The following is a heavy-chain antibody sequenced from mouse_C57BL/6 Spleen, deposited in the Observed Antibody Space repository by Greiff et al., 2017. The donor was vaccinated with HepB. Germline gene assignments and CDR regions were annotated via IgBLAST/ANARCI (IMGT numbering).Heavy chain of an antibody. D-gene: IGHD2-1*01. CDR3: AREYGNYGYFDV. CDR2: ISYDGSN. CDR1: GYSITSGYY. Sequence: EVQLVESGPGLVKPSQSLSLTCSVTGYSITSGYYWNWIRQFPGNKLEWMGYISYDGSNNYNPSLKNRISITRDTSKNQFFLKLNSVTTEDTATYYCAREYGNYGYFDVWGTGTTVTVSS. V-gene: IGHV3-6*01. J-gene: IGHJ1*03.